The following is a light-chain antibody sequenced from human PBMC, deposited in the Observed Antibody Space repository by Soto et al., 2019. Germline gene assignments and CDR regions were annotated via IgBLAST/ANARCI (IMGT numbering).Light chain of an antibody. CDR3: MQNNNWPLT. Sequence: EIVMTHSPATLSVSPGGRLTLSCRASQNIGRTLAWYQKKPGQAPRLLIYLASTRATGIPARLGGSGYGTEFTITISSLQSEDFAVYYCMQNNNWPLTFGPGTKVDIK. CDR2: LAS. CDR1: QNIGRT. J-gene: IGKJ1*01. V-gene: IGKV3-15*01.